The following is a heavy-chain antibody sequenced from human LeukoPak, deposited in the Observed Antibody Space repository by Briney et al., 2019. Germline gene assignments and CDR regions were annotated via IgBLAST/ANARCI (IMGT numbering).Heavy chain of an antibody. Sequence: GGSLRLSCAASGFTFSSYSINWVRQAPGKRLEWVSSISSSSSYIYYADSVKGRFTISRDNAKNSLYLQMNSLRAEDTAVYYCARGPGYCSSTSCYTTGFDYWGQGTLVTVSS. CDR1: GFTFSSYS. D-gene: IGHD2-2*02. CDR3: ARGPGYCSSTSCYTTGFDY. V-gene: IGHV3-21*04. J-gene: IGHJ4*02. CDR2: ISSSSSYI.